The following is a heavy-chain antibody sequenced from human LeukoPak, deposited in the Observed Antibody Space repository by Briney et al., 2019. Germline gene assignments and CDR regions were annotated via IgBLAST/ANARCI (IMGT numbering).Heavy chain of an antibody. CDR2: TNQDGSEE. CDR1: GFTFSSYW. V-gene: IGHV3-7*01. Sequence: PGGSLRLSCAASGFTFSSYWMSWVRQAPGKGPEWVANTNQDGSEENYVDSVKGRFIISRDNAENSLDLQMNSLRAEDTAVYYCARDAYCSGGSCYVYWGQGTLVTVSS. CDR3: ARDAYCSGGSCYVY. J-gene: IGHJ4*02. D-gene: IGHD2-15*01.